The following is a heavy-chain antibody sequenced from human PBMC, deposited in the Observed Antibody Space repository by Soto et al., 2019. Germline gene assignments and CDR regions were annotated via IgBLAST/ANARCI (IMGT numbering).Heavy chain of an antibody. CDR2: ISSNSAYI. D-gene: IGHD6-13*01. CDR1: GFTFRSFT. Sequence: SGVSLRLSCAASGFTFRSFTMNWVRQAPGKGLEWVSTISSNSAYIYYTDALRGRFTISRDNAKNSLHLQMNSLRAEDTAVYYCTRDASRDSSARGWFDPWGPGTLVTVSS. V-gene: IGHV3-21*01. CDR3: TRDASRDSSARGWFDP. J-gene: IGHJ5*02.